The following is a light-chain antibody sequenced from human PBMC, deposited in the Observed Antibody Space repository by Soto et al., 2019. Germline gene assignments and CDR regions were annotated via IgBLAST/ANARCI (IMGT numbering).Light chain of an antibody. CDR1: QSVSSSY. CDR3: QQYGSSRT. V-gene: IGKV3-20*01. Sequence: EIVLTQSPGTLSLSPGERATLSCRASQSVSSSYLAWYQQKPGQAPRLLIYGASSRATGIADRISGSGSGTDFTLTSSRLEPEYFALYYCQQYGSSRTFGQGTKVEIK. J-gene: IGKJ1*01. CDR2: GAS.